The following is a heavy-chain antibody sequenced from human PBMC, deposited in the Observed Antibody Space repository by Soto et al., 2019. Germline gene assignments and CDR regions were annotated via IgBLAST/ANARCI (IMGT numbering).Heavy chain of an antibody. J-gene: IGHJ6*03. CDR2: ISYDGSNK. Sequence: GGSLRLSCAASGFTFSSYGMHWVRQAPGKGLEWVAVISYDGSNKYYADSVKGRFTISRDNSKKTLYLQMNSLRAEDTAVYYCAKDAETYYYDSSGYYYYYYYMDVWGKGTTVTVSS. CDR1: GFTFSSYG. CDR3: AKDAETYYYDSSGYYYYYYYMDV. D-gene: IGHD3-22*01. V-gene: IGHV3-30*18.